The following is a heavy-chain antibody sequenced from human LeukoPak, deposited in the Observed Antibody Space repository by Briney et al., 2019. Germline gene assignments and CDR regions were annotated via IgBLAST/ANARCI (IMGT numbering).Heavy chain of an antibody. D-gene: IGHD5-18*01. CDR1: GGSISGSNYH. Sequence: SETLSLTCTVSGGSISGSNYHWGWIRQPPGKGLEWIGSINYWGHTYYNPSLESRVTISVDTSKNQFSLRVSSVTAADTALYYCAPTYSYTGGGYDYWGQGTLVTVSS. V-gene: IGHV4-39*01. CDR3: APTYSYTGGGYDY. CDR2: INYWGHT. J-gene: IGHJ4*02.